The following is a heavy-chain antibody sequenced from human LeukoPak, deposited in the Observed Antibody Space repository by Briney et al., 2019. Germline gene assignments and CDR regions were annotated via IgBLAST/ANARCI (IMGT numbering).Heavy chain of an antibody. V-gene: IGHV3-74*01. CDR3: AKVRGMVRGVTNYFDY. Sequence: GRSLRLSCAASGFTFSNYMMHWVRQAPGKGLVWVSRIKSDGITITYADSVKGRFAISRDNAKNTLYLQMNSLRAEDTAVYYCAKVRGMVRGVTNYFDYWGQGTLVTVSS. CDR1: GFTFSNYM. D-gene: IGHD3-10*01. J-gene: IGHJ4*02. CDR2: IKSDGITI.